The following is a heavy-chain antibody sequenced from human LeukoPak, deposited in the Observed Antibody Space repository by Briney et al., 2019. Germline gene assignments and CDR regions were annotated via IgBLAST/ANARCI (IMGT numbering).Heavy chain of an antibody. Sequence: KSGGSLRLSCAASGLSFTNHGMHWVGQAPGKGLDRVAIIWYDGSKKYYADSVKGRFTISRDNSKNTLSLQMNSLRVEDTAVYYCAKDWGTSGTTGWMFEYWGQGTLVTVSS. CDR2: IWYDGSKK. CDR1: GLSFTNHG. D-gene: IGHD1-1*01. J-gene: IGHJ4*02. V-gene: IGHV3-33*06. CDR3: AKDWGTSGTTGWMFEY.